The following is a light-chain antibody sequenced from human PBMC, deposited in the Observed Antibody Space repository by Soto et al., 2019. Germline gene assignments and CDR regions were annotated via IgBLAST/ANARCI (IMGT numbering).Light chain of an antibody. CDR3: QLYGSW. V-gene: IGKV3-20*01. Sequence: EIVLTQSPGTLSLYPGERATLSCIASQSVSCSYLAWYQQKPGQAPRLLIYGASSRATGIPDRFSGSGCQTDFTLPISRQEPEDFALYYGQLYGSWFGQWTMVEMK. CDR2: GAS. CDR1: QSVSCSY. J-gene: IGKJ1*01.